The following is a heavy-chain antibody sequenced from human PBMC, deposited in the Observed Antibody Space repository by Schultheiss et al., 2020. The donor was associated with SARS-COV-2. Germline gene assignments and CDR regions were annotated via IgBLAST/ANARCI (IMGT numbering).Heavy chain of an antibody. CDR3: ASWGSGSYYSYFDY. CDR1: GFSLSTSGVG. J-gene: IGHJ4*02. V-gene: IGHV2-5*02. Sequence: SGPTLVKPTETLTLTCTVSGFSLSTSGVGVGWIRQPPGKALEWLALIYWDDDKRYSPSLKSRLTITKDTSKNQVVLTMTNMDPVDTATYYCASWGSGSYYSYFDYWGQGTLVTVSS. CDR2: IYWDDDK. D-gene: IGHD1-26*01.